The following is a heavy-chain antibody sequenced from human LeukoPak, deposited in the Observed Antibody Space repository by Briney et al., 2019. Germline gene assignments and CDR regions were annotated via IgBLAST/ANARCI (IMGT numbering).Heavy chain of an antibody. CDR3: AKPFTFFDS. J-gene: IGHJ4*02. Sequence: PGRSLRLSCAASGFTFSSYGMHRVRQAPGKVLEWVSAISGSGTSTYYADSVKGRFTISRDNSKNSLYLQMNSLRAEDTAVYYCAKPFTFFDSWGLGTLVTVSS. CDR1: GFTFSSYG. CDR2: ISGSGTST. V-gene: IGHV3-23*01.